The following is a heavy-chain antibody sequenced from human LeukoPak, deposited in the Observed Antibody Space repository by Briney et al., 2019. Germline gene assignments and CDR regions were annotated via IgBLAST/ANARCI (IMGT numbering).Heavy chain of an antibody. CDR2: IYYSGST. V-gene: IGHV4-59*08. CDR3: ARLGGATSVDY. D-gene: IGHD5-12*01. CDR1: GGSISSYY. J-gene: IGHJ4*02. Sequence: SETLSLTCTDSGGSISSYYWSWIRQPPGKGLEWIGYIYYSGSTNYNPSLKSRVTISVDTSKNQFSLKLSSVTAADTAVYYCARLGGATSVDYWGQGTLVTVSS.